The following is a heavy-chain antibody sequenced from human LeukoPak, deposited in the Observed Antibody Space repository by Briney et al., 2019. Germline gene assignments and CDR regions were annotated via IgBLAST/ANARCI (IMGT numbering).Heavy chain of an antibody. Sequence: PGGSLRLSCAASGFPFSTHSLNWVRQAPGKGLEWVSSISAGGDFVYYGDSVKGRFTMSRDNSKNTLYLQMNSLRAEDTAVYFCARGDHYYDSSGYLYYFDNWGQGTLVTVSS. CDR3: ARGDHYYDSSGYLYYFDN. CDR2: ISAGGDFV. D-gene: IGHD3-22*01. J-gene: IGHJ4*02. CDR1: GFPFSTHS. V-gene: IGHV3-21*01.